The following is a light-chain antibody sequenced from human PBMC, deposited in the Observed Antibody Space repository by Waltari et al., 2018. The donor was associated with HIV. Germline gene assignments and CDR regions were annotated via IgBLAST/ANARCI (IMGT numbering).Light chain of an antibody. CDR2: NVR. Sequence: QSALTQPRSVSGSPGQSVTISCTGTNSDVGSYNRVSWYQQHPGKAPKGMSYNVRERPAGVPDRFSGSKSANTASLTISGLQADDEADYLCCSYAGSYIVFGTGTKVTVL. CDR1: NSDVGSYNR. CDR3: CSYAGSYIV. V-gene: IGLV2-11*01. J-gene: IGLJ1*01.